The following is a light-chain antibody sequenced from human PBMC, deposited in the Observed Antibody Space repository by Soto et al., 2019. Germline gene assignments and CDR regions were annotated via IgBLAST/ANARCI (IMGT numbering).Light chain of an antibody. Sequence: EIVMTQSPATLSVSPGERATLSCRASQSVSSNLAWYQQKPGQAPRLLIYGAPTRPTGIPARFSGSGSGTEFTLTIRSLQSEDFAVYYCQQYNNWPQTFGQGTKVEIK. CDR2: GAP. V-gene: IGKV3-15*01. CDR1: QSVSSN. J-gene: IGKJ1*01. CDR3: QQYNNWPQT.